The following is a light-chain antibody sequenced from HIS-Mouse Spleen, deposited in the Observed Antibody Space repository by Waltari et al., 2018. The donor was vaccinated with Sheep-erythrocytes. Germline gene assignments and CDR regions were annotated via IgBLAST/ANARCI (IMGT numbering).Light chain of an antibody. CDR2: DAP. Sequence: DIVLTQSPATQSLSAGERATLSCRASQSVSSYLAWYQQKPGQAPRLLIYDAPNRATGIPARFSGSGSGTDFTLTISSLEPEDFAVYYCQQRSNWYTFGQGTKLEIK. CDR1: QSVSSY. CDR3: QQRSNWYT. J-gene: IGKJ2*01. V-gene: IGKV3-11*01.